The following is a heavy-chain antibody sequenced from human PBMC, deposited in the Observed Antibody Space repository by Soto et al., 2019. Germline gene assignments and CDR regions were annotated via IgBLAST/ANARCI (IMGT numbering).Heavy chain of an antibody. CDR2: ISYDGSNK. V-gene: IGHV3-30*18. D-gene: IGHD6-13*01. Sequence: QVQLVESGGGVVQPGRSLRLSCAASGFTFSSYGMHWVRQAPGKGLEWVAVISYDGSNKYYADSVKGRFTISRDNSKNTLYLQMNSLRAEDTAVYYCAKDRGEHQLFDYWGQGTLVTVSS. J-gene: IGHJ4*02. CDR3: AKDRGEHQLFDY. CDR1: GFTFSSYG.